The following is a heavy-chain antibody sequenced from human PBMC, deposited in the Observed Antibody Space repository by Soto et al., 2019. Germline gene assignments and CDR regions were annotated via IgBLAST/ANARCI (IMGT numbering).Heavy chain of an antibody. CDR1: GGSISSGGFS. Sequence: QLQLKESGSGLVKPSQTLSLTCAVSGGSISSGGFSWSWIRQPPGKGLESIGYIYHSGSTYYNPSLKSRVTISVDRSKNQFSLKLSSVTAADTAVYYCAGGIAARPLGYWGQGTLVTVSS. CDR2: IYHSGST. D-gene: IGHD6-6*01. J-gene: IGHJ4*02. V-gene: IGHV4-30-2*01. CDR3: AGGIAARPLGY.